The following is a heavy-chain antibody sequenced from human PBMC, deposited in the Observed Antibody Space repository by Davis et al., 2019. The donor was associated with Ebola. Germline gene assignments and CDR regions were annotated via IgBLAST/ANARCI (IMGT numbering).Heavy chain of an antibody. CDR3: ARASRGLQL. CDR2: ITDTGNT. D-gene: IGHD5-24*01. Sequence: SETLSLTCAVYGGSLGGYFWTWIRQPPGKGLEWIGDITDTGNTNYNSPLKSRVTMSVDTSKNQLSLKLTAVTAADTGVYYCARASRGLQLWGQGTPVTVSS. V-gene: IGHV4-34*01. CDR1: GGSLGGYF. J-gene: IGHJ4*02.